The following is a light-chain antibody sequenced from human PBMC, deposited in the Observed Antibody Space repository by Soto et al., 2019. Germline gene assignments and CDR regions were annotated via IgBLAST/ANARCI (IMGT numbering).Light chain of an antibody. Sequence: EIVLTQSPGTLSLSPGERATLSCRVSQSVSSSSLAWYQQKPGQAPRVXIYGASSRATGILDRFSGSGSGTEFSLTISRLEPEDFAVYYCQQYGTSPWTFGQGTKVDIK. J-gene: IGKJ1*01. CDR3: QQYGTSPWT. CDR1: QSVSSSS. V-gene: IGKV3-20*01. CDR2: GAS.